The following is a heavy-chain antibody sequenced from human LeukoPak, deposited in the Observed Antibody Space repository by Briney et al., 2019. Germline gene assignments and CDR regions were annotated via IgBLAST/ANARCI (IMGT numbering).Heavy chain of an antibody. CDR1: GFIFRNYA. D-gene: IGHD4-17*01. J-gene: IGHJ4*02. CDR3: AKEDYGDYYFDY. CDR2: ISGSGGST. V-gene: IGHV3-23*01. Sequence: PGGSLRLSCAASGFIFRNYAMSWVRQAPGKGLEWVSAISGSGGSTYYADSVKGRFTISRDNSKNTLYLQMNSLRAEDTAVYYCAKEDYGDYYFDYWGQGTLVTVSS.